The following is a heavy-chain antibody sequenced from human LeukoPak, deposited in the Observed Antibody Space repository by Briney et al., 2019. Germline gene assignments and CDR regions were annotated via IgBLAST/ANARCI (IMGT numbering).Heavy chain of an antibody. CDR3: AKDMGFIAAAGSFNGFAP. CDR1: GFTFSSYG. J-gene: IGHJ5*02. Sequence: GGSLRLSCAASGFTFSSYGMHWVRQSPGKGLEGVAVISYDGSNKYYADSVKGRFTISRDNSKITLYLQMNRLRAEDTAVYYCAKDMGFIAAAGSFNGFAPWGQGTLVTVSS. D-gene: IGHD6-13*01. V-gene: IGHV3-30*18. CDR2: ISYDGSNK.